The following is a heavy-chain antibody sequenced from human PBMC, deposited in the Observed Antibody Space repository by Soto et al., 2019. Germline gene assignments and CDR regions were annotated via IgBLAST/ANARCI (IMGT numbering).Heavy chain of an antibody. D-gene: IGHD4-17*01. V-gene: IGHV3-33*01. Sequence: QVQLVESGGGVVQPGRSLRLSCAASGFTFSSYGVHWVRQAPGKGLEWVAVIWYDGSNKYYADSVKGRFTISRDNSKNTLYLQMNSLRAEDTAVYYCAREYGYYVFALNDAFDIWGQGTMVTVSS. CDR1: GFTFSSYG. CDR2: IWYDGSNK. J-gene: IGHJ3*02. CDR3: AREYGYYVFALNDAFDI.